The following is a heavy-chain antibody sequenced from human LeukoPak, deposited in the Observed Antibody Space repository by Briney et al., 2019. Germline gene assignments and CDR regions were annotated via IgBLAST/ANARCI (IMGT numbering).Heavy chain of an antibody. J-gene: IGHJ4*02. D-gene: IGHD7-27*01. CDR2: MKSNNGHT. V-gene: IGHV1-8*01. CDR1: GYTFTSFD. CDR3: ARGPPNWGMIGY. Sequence: ASVKVSCKASGYTFTSFDFNWVRQATGQGLEWMGWMKSNNGHTGYAQKFQGRVTMTRDTSISTAYMELSSLTFEDTAVYYCARGPPNWGMIGYWGQGTLVTVSS.